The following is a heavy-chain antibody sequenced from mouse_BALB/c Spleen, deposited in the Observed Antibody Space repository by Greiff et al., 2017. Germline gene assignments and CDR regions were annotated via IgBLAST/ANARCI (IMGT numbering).Heavy chain of an antibody. Sequence: VQLQQPGAELVRPGASVKLSCKASGYTFTSYWINWVKQRPEQGLEWIGWIDPENGNTIYDPKFQGKASITADTSSNTAYLQLSSLTSEDTAVYYCARKGGAHYYAMDYWGQGTSVTVSS. J-gene: IGHJ4*01. CDR1: GYTFTSYW. V-gene: IGHV14-1*02. CDR3: ARKGGAHYYAMDY. CDR2: IDPENGNT.